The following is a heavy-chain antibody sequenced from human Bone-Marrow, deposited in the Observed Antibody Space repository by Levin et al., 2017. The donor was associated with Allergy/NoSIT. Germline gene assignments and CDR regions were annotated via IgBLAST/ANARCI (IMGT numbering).Heavy chain of an antibody. CDR3: ARGSQGYDFWSGYRLFDY. D-gene: IGHD3-3*01. Sequence: PGASVKVSCKASGYTFTSYDINWVRQATGQGLEWMGWMNPNSGNTGYAQKFQGRVTMTRNTSISTAYMELSSLRSEDTAVYYCARGSQGYDFWSGYRLFDYWGQGTLVTVSS. J-gene: IGHJ4*02. V-gene: IGHV1-8*01. CDR1: GYTFTSYD. CDR2: MNPNSGNT.